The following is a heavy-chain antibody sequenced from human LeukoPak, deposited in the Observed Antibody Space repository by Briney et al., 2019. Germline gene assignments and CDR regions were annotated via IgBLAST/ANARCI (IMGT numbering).Heavy chain of an antibody. CDR2: ISAYNGNT. D-gene: IGHD2-2*01. V-gene: IGHV1-18*01. J-gene: IGHJ6*02. CDR1: GYTFTIYG. Sequence: ASVKVSCKASGYTFTIYGISWVRQAPGQGLEWMGWISAYNGNTNYAQKLQGRVTMTTDTSTSTAYMELRSLRSDDTAVYYCARAGVVVPAANPEYYYYGMDVWGQGTTVTVSS. CDR3: ARAGVVVPAANPEYYYYGMDV.